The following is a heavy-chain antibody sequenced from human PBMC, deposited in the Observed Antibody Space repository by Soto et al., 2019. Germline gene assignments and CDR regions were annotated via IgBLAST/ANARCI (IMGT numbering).Heavy chain of an antibody. CDR1: GYSFTSYW. V-gene: IGHV5-51*01. D-gene: IGHD2-15*01. Sequence: GESLKISCQGSGYSFTSYWIGWVRQMPGKGLEWMGIIYPGDSDTRYSPSIQGQVTITVDKSITTAHLQWCSLKASDTAMYYCARAMVVDAMSNAFDIWGQGTMVTVSS. CDR3: ARAMVVDAMSNAFDI. CDR2: IYPGDSDT. J-gene: IGHJ3*02.